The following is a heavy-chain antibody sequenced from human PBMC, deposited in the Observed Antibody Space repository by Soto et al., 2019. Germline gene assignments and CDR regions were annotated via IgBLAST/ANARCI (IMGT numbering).Heavy chain of an antibody. V-gene: IGHV4-30-2*01. CDR1: GGSISSGGYS. J-gene: IGHJ3*02. CDR3: AYNPCSRGSCHSAFDI. CDR2: IYHSGST. Sequence: SETLSLTCAVSGGSISSGGYSWSWIRQPPGKGLEWIGYIYHSGSTYYNPSLKSRVTISVDRSKNQFSLKLSSVTAADTAVYYCAYNPCSRGSCHSAFDIWGQGPMVTVSS. D-gene: IGHD2-15*01.